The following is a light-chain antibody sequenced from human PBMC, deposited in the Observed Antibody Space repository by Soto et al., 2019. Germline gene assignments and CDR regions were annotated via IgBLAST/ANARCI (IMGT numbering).Light chain of an antibody. CDR2: DVS. CDR1: SSDFGGYNY. Sequence: QSVLTQPRSLSGSPGQSVTISCTGTSSDFGGYNYVSWYQHHPGKAPKLMIYDVSERPSGVPDRFSGSKSGNTASLTISGLQAEDEADYYCCSYEGTFNVFGTGTKV. J-gene: IGLJ1*01. CDR3: CSYEGTFNV. V-gene: IGLV2-11*01.